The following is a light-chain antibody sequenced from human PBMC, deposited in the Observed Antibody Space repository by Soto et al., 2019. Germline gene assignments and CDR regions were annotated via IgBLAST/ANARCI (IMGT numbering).Light chain of an antibody. CDR3: GTWDSRLSAPYV. J-gene: IGLJ1*01. CDR1: SSNIGNNY. CDR2: ENN. V-gene: IGLV1-51*02. Sequence: QSVLTQPTSVSAAPGQKVTISCSGSSSNIGNNYVSWYQQLPGTAPKLLIYENNKRPSGIPDRFSGSKSGTSATLGITGLQTGDEADYYCGTWDSRLSAPYVFGTGTKVTVL.